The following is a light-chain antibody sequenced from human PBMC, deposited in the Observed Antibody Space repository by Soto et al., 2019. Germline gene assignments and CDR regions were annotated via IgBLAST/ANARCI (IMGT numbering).Light chain of an antibody. CDR1: QSVSSSY. CDR3: QQYGSSPLT. CDR2: DAS. V-gene: IGKV3-20*01. Sequence: EIVLTQSPGTLSLSPGERATLSCRASQSVSSSYIVWHQQKPGQAPRLLIYDASSRATGIPDRFSGSGSGTDFTLTISRLEPEDFAVYSCQQYGSSPLTFGGGTKVEIK. J-gene: IGKJ4*01.